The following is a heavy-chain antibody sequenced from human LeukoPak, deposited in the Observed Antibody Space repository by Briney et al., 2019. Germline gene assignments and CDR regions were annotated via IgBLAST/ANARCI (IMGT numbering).Heavy chain of an antibody. Sequence: SETLSLTCAVSDGSISSNYYWGWIRQPPGKGLEWIGTISYSGSTYYNPSLKSRVTISVDTSKNQFSLKLSSVTAADTAVYYCVKDGRFSWYYHWGQGTLVTVYS. CDR1: DGSISSNYY. CDR2: ISYSGST. V-gene: IGHV4-39*07. CDR3: VKDGRFSWYYH. J-gene: IGHJ5*02.